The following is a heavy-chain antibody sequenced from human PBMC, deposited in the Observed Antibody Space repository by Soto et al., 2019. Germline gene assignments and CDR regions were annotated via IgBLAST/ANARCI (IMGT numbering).Heavy chain of an antibody. CDR2: ISTNASTT. V-gene: IGHV3-74*01. J-gene: IGHJ1*01. CDR1: GFTFSTYW. CDR3: VRQCSHQYFQP. D-gene: IGHD6-19*01. Sequence: RRSLTLSCAASGFTFSTYWMNWVRQSPGKGLVWVSRISTNASTTTYAASMEGRFTISRDNAKNTLYLQMTRLRPEDTALYYCVRQCSHQYFQPWGQGTRVTVPS.